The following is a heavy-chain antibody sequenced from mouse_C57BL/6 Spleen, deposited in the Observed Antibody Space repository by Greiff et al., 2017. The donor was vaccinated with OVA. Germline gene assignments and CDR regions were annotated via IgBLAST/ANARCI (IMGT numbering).Heavy chain of an antibody. CDR2: ISNGGGST. J-gene: IGHJ1*03. D-gene: IGHD1-1*01. Sequence: EVQVVESGGGLVQPGGSLKLSCAASGFTFSDYYMYWVRQTPEKRLEWVAYISNGGGSTYYPDTVKGRFTISRDNAKNTLYLQMSRLKSEDTAMYYCARQDYDEGYFDVWGTGTTVTVSS. V-gene: IGHV5-12*01. CDR3: ARQDYDEGYFDV. CDR1: GFTFSDYY.